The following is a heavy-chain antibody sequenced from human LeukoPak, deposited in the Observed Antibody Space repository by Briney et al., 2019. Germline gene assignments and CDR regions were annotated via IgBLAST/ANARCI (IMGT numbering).Heavy chain of an antibody. V-gene: IGHV3-23*01. CDR3: AKAENWRGYFDWLLFFDY. CDR1: GFTFYTYG. J-gene: IGHJ4*02. CDR2: ISGSGGTT. Sequence: HSGGSLRLSCAASGFTFYTYGMSWVRQAPGKGLEWVSAISGSGGTTYYADSVKGRFTISRDNSKNTLYLLMNSLRAEDTAVYYCAKAENWRGYFDWLLFFDYWGQGALVTVSS. D-gene: IGHD3-9*01.